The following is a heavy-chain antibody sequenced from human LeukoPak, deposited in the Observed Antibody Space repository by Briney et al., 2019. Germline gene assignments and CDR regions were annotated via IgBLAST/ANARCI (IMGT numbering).Heavy chain of an antibody. CDR2: INPNSGGT. J-gene: IGHJ6*02. V-gene: IGHV1-2*04. D-gene: IGHD2-8*01. CDR3: ARESGYCTNGVCHDYYYYGMDV. CDR1: GYTFTGYY. Sequence: ASVTVSCKASGYTFTGYYMHWVRQAPGQGLEWMGWINPNSGGTNYAQKFQGWVTMTRDTSISTAYMELSRLRSDDTAVYYCARESGYCTNGVCHDYYYYGMDVWGQGTTVTVSS.